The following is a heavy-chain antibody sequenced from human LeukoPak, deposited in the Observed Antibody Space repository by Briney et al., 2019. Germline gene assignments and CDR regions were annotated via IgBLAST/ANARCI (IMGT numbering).Heavy chain of an antibody. D-gene: IGHD6-19*01. CDR3: ARSLMAVAGPPTDY. Sequence: GGSLRLSCTASGFTFSSYSMNWVRQSPGQGLEWVSSISSGNTYIYYADSVNGRFTISRDNANNSLYLQMNSLRAEDTAVYYCARSLMAVAGPPTDYWGQGTLVTVSS. CDR2: ISSGNTYI. J-gene: IGHJ4*02. CDR1: GFTFSSYS. V-gene: IGHV3-21*01.